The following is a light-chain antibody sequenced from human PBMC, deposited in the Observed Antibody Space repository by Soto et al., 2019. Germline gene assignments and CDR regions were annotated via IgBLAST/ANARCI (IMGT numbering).Light chain of an antibody. V-gene: IGKV3-20*01. CDR3: QQYGSSPHT. Sequence: EIVLTQSPGTLSLSPGTRAPLSCRASQSISSSYLAWYQQRPGQAPRLLIYGASSRATGIPDRFSGSGSGTDFTLTISRLEPEDFAVYYCQQYGSSPHTFGQGTKVDI. CDR1: QSISSSY. J-gene: IGKJ1*01. CDR2: GAS.